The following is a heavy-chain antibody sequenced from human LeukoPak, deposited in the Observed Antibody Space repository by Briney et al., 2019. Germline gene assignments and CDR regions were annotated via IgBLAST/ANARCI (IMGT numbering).Heavy chain of an antibody. Sequence: QPGGSLRLSCAAPGFTFSSYAMSWVRQAPGKGLEWVSAISGSGGSTYYADSVKGRFTISRDNSKNTLYLQMNSLRAEDTAVYYCANENYDILTGYRPHWGQGTLVTVSS. CDR1: GFTFSSYA. J-gene: IGHJ4*02. CDR2: ISGSGGST. D-gene: IGHD3-9*01. V-gene: IGHV3-23*01. CDR3: ANENYDILTGYRPH.